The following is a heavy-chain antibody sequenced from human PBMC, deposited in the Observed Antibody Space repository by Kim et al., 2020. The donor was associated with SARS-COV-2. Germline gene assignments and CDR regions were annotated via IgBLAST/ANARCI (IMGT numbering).Heavy chain of an antibody. Sequence: GGSLRLSCAASGFTFSSYWMSWVRQAPGKGLEWVANIKQDGSEKYYVDSVKGRFTISRDNAKNSLYLQMNSLRAEDTAVYYCARINTDYDFWSGPFYYYYGMDVWGQGTTVTVSS. CDR1: GFTFSSYW. V-gene: IGHV3-7*03. CDR2: IKQDGSEK. D-gene: IGHD3-3*01. CDR3: ARINTDYDFWSGPFYYYYGMDV. J-gene: IGHJ6*02.